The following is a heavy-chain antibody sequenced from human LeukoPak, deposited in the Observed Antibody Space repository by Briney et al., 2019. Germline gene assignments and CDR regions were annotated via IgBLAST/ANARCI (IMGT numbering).Heavy chain of an antibody. V-gene: IGHV3-64*01. D-gene: IGHD3-10*01. CDR1: GFTFSGYA. J-gene: IGHJ4*02. CDR2: ISSNGGST. CDR3: ARSISSMVRGAGHDY. Sequence: PGGSLRLSCAASGFTFSGYAMHWVRQAPGKGLEYVSAISSNGGSTYYANSVKGRFTISRDNSKNTLYLQMGSLRAEDMAVYYCARSISSMVRGAGHDYWGQGTLVTVSS.